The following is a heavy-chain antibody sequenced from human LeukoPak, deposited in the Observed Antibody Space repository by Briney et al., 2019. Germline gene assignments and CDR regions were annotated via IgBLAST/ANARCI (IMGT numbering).Heavy chain of an antibody. Sequence: PSETLSLTCGVSGGSISSTNWWSWVRQPPGQGLEWIGEVSLTGETNYNPSLNGPVAMSLDGSRNQLSLTLTSVTAADTAIYYCASSGVYYYDSSGYPDAFDIWGQGTMVTVSS. D-gene: IGHD3-22*01. CDR3: ASSGVYYYDSSGYPDAFDI. CDR1: GGSISSTNW. CDR2: VSLTGET. J-gene: IGHJ3*02. V-gene: IGHV4-4*02.